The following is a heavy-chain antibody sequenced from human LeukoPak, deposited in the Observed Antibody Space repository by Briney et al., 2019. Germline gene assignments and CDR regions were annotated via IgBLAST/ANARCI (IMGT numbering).Heavy chain of an antibody. Sequence: NPSETLSLTCSVSGGSISSYYWSWIRQPPGKGLEWIGYMHYSGSTNYNPSLKSRVTISEDTSKNQVSLKLSSVTAADTAVYYCARGRTYATRFDYWGRGTLVTVSS. CDR1: GGSISSYY. D-gene: IGHD2-2*01. CDR3: ARGRTYATRFDY. J-gene: IGHJ4*02. V-gene: IGHV4-59*12. CDR2: MHYSGST.